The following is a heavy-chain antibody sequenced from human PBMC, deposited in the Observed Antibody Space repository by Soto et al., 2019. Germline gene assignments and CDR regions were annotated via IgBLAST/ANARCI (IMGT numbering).Heavy chain of an antibody. CDR2: INPHSGGT. J-gene: IGHJ5*02. CDR1: GYTFTGYY. CDR3: ARDQGAPYDFWSGYNWFDP. Sequence: ASVKVSCKASGYTFTGYYVHWLRQAPGQGLEWMGWINPHSGGTDYAQKFQGWVTISVDTSKNQFSLKLSSVTAADTAVYYCARDQGAPYDFWSGYNWFDPWGQGTLVTVSS. V-gene: IGHV1-2*04. D-gene: IGHD3-3*01.